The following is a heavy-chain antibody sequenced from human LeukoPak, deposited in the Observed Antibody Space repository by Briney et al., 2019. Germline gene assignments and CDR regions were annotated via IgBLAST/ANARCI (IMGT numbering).Heavy chain of an antibody. J-gene: IGHJ4*02. CDR1: GGSISNSY. D-gene: IGHD2/OR15-2a*01. CDR2: VSSSGIT. Sequence: SETLSLTCTVSGGSISNSYWTWVRQPPGKTLEWIGYVSSSGITNRKPSLKSRLSFSLDSSRSLISLTLTSVTPADTAVYFCARLLLDYSNDDGTFWGPNLPDWGQGILVTICS. CDR3: ARLLLDYSNDDGTFWGPNLPD. V-gene: IGHV4-59*01.